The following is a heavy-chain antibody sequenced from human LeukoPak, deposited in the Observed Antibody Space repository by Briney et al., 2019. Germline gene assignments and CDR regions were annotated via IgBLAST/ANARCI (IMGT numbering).Heavy chain of an antibody. CDR1: GFTFSSYS. J-gene: IGHJ4*02. CDR2: ISSSSSTI. V-gene: IGHV3-48*04. Sequence: HPGGSLRLSCAASGFTFSSYSMNWVRQAPGKGLEWVSYISSSSSTIYYGDSVKGRFTVSRDNAKRSLYLQMNSLRPEDTAVYYCASFNYGDFDSWGQGTLVTVSS. CDR3: ASFNYGDFDS. D-gene: IGHD4-17*01.